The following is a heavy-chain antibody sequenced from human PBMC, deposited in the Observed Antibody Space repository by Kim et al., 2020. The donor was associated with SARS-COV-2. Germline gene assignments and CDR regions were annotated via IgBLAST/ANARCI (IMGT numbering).Heavy chain of an antibody. V-gene: IGHV3-66*01. Sequence: GGSLRLSCAASGFTVSSNYMSWVRQAPGKGLEWVSVIYSGGSTYYADSVKGRFTISRDNSKNTLYLQMNSLRAEDTAVYYCARDRGSSRGDWFDPWGQGTLVTVSS. D-gene: IGHD6-13*01. CDR3: ARDRGSSRGDWFDP. CDR2: IYSGGST. CDR1: GFTVSSNY. J-gene: IGHJ5*02.